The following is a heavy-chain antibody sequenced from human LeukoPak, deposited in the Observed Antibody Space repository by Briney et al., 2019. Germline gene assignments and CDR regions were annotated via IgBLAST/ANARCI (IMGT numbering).Heavy chain of an antibody. CDR1: GGSFSGYY. CDR3: ARGGDYGDHHLDY. D-gene: IGHD4-17*01. V-gene: IGHV4-34*01. CDR2: INHSGST. Sequence: SETLSLTCAVYGGSFSGYYWSWIRQPPGKGLEWIGEINHSGSTNYNPSLESRVTISVDTSKNQFSLKLSSVTAADTAVYYCARGGDYGDHHLDYWGQGTLVTVSS. J-gene: IGHJ4*02.